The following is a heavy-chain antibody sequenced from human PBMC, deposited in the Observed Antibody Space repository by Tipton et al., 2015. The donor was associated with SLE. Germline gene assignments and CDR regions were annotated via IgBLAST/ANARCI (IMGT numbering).Heavy chain of an antibody. Sequence: LRLSCTVLGGSISTGVYYWSWIRQPAGKGLEWIGRIFTSGSTNYNPSLKSRVTISVDTSKNQFSLNLSSVTAADTAVYYCVRGGYYKGNWFDPWGQGTLVTVSS. V-gene: IGHV4-61*02. CDR1: GGSISTGVYY. J-gene: IGHJ5*02. D-gene: IGHD3-9*01. CDR2: IFTSGST. CDR3: VRGGYYKGNWFDP.